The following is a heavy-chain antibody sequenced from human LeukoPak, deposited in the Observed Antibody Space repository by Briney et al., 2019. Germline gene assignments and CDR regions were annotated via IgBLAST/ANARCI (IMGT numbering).Heavy chain of an antibody. CDR3: ARSIGSRGSAPGRFDP. J-gene: IGHJ5*02. Sequence: ASVKVSCKASGYTFTSYYMHWVRQAPGQGLEWMGIINPSGGSTSYAQKFQGRVTMTRDTSTSTVYMELSSLRSEDTAVYYCARSIGSRGSAPGRFDPWGQGTLVTVSS. CDR2: INPSGGST. D-gene: IGHD3-10*01. V-gene: IGHV1-46*01. CDR1: GYTFTSYY.